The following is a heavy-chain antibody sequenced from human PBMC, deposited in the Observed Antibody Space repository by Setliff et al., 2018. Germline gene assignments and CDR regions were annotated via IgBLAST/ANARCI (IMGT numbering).Heavy chain of an antibody. V-gene: IGHV2-70*04. Sequence: SGPTLVNPTQTLILTCTLSGFSLNTSGMRVSWIRQPPGKALEWLARIDWDDDKFYSTSLKTRLTISKDTSKKQVVLTMTNMDPVDTATYYCARISASSSHFDYWGPGTLVTVSS. CDR3: ARISASSSHFDY. CDR2: IDWDDDK. D-gene: IGHD6-13*01. J-gene: IGHJ4*02. CDR1: GFSLNTSGMR.